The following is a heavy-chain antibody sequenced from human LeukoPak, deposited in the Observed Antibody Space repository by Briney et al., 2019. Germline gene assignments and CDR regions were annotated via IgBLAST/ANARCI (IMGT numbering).Heavy chain of an antibody. CDR1: GGSISSYY. D-gene: IGHD6-6*01. CDR2: SYYSGST. V-gene: IGHV4-59*08. Sequence: SETLSLTCTVSGGSISSYYWNWLRQPPGKGLEYIGYSYYSGSTDYNPSLKSRVTISVDTSNQFSLMLTSVTAADTAVYYCARQSIAARRAFDIWGQGTMVTVSS. J-gene: IGHJ3*02. CDR3: ARQSIAARRAFDI.